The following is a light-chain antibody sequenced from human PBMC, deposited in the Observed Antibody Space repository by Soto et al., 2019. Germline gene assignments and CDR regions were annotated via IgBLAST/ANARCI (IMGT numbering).Light chain of an antibody. CDR2: GAS. CDR1: QRLTSN. Sequence: EIVMTQSPATLSVSPGEGVTLSCRASQRLTSNLAWYQQRPGQAPRLLIYGASIRATGIPARFSGIGTGTEFTLTISSLESEDFATYYCQQYNSYSWTFGQGTKVEIK. V-gene: IGKV3D-15*01. J-gene: IGKJ1*01. CDR3: QQYNSYSWT.